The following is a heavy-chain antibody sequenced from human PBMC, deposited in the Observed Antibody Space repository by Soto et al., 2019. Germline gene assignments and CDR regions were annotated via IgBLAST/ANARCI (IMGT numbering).Heavy chain of an antibody. D-gene: IGHD2-2*01. Sequence: PSETLSLTCAVSGDFISSGYYWGWIRQPPGKGGEGIGSMFHSGGTHYNPSLNSRVTISVDTSKNHFSLRLSSVTASDTAVYYCARGHIVVVPTVGWLDPWGPGTLVTV. CDR1: GDFISSGYY. CDR3: ARGHIVVVPTVGWLDP. J-gene: IGHJ5*02. CDR2: MFHSGGT. V-gene: IGHV4-38-2*01.